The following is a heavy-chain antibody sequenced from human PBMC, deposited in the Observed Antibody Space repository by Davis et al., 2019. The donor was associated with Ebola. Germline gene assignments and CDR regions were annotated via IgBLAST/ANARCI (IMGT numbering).Heavy chain of an antibody. V-gene: IGHV2-70*01. J-gene: IGHJ3*02. Sequence: SGPTLVKPTQTLTLTCTFSGFSLSTSGVGVGWIRQPPGKALEWLALIYWDDDKYYSTSLKTRLTISKDTSKNQVVLTMTNMDPVDTATYYCARMNYYDSSGYYLTAFDIWGQGTMVTVSS. CDR1: GFSLSTSGVG. CDR3: ARMNYYDSSGYYLTAFDI. CDR2: IYWDDDK. D-gene: IGHD3-22*01.